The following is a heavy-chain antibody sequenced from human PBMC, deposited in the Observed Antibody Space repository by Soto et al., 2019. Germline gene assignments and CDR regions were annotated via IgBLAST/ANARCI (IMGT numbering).Heavy chain of an antibody. CDR2: IIPIFGTA. D-gene: IGHD2-2*01. J-gene: IGHJ6*04. CDR3: ARAPPSTDGETDYYAYGMGV. V-gene: IGHV1-69*14. Sequence: QVQLVQSGAEVKKPGSSVKVSCKASGGTFSSYAISWVRQAPGQGLEWMGGIIPIFGTANYERKFQGRVTVPAVKSTGTANMELGSLRSEDRSVYYSARAPPSTDGETDYYAYGMGVWDKGTTVTVAA. CDR1: GGTFSSYA.